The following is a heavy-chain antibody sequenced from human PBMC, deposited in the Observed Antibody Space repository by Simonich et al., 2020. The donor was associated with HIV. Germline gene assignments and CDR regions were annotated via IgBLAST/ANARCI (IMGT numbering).Heavy chain of an antibody. V-gene: IGHV1-2*02. J-gene: IGHJ3*02. Sequence: QVQLVQSGAEVKKPGASVKVSCKASGYTFTGYYMHWVRQAPGQGLEWMGWINPNSGGTNYEQKFQGRVTMTRDTSISTAYMERRKLRSDDTAVYYCARGPQQLGPVFDAFDIWGQGTMVTVSS. CDR2: INPNSGGT. CDR1: GYTFTGYY. D-gene: IGHD6-13*01. CDR3: ARGPQQLGPVFDAFDI.